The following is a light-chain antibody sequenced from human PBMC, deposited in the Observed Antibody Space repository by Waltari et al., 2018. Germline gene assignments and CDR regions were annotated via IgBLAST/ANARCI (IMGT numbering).Light chain of an antibody. J-gene: IGKJ2*01. CDR1: QSLGRN. V-gene: IGKV3-15*01. CDR2: DVS. Sequence: EIVMTQSPVALSASPGERATLSCRASQSLGRNLAWYQQKPGQAPSLPIYDVSTRATGVPARFSGSGSQKEFTLTISSLQSEDFAVYCCQQYGNWPLYTFGQG. CDR3: QQYGNWPLYT.